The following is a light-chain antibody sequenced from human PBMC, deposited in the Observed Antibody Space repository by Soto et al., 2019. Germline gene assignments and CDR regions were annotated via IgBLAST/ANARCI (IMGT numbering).Light chain of an antibody. Sequence: DIQLTQSPSSLSASLGDRVTITCRAIQTPSTYLNWYQQKPGKAPKRLIYAASNLQSGVPSRFSGSGSGTDFTLTISRLQPEDFATYYCQQSYSGPPTFGQGTRVQIK. CDR1: QTPSTY. CDR2: AAS. CDR3: QQSYSGPPT. V-gene: IGKV1-39*01. J-gene: IGKJ1*01.